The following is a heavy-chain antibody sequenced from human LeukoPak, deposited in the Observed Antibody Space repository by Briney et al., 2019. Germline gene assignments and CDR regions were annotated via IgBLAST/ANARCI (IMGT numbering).Heavy chain of an antibody. J-gene: IGHJ4*02. V-gene: IGHV3-11*01. Sequence: GGSLRLSCAASGFTFSDYYMSWIRQTPGKGLEWVSYISSSASTTDYADSVKGRFTISRDNAENSLYLQMNSLRAEDTAVYYCARDLRRYCSGGSCGALGYWGQGTLVTVSS. D-gene: IGHD2-15*01. CDR1: GFTFSDYY. CDR2: ISSSASTT. CDR3: ARDLRRYCSGGSCGALGY.